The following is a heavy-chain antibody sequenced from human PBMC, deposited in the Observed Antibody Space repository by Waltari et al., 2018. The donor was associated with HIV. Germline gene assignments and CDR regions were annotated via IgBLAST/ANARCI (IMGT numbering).Heavy chain of an antibody. CDR2: ISSSSSTI. CDR1: GFTFTSYG. V-gene: IGHV3-48*01. J-gene: IGHJ4*02. D-gene: IGHD3-22*01. Sequence: EVQLVESGGGWVQPGGSLRLSCAASGFTFTSYGMKWVRQAPGKGLEWVSFISSSSSTIYYADSVKGRFTISRDNAKNSLYLQMNSLRAEDTAVYYCARETYYYDSSGPYFDYWGQGTLVTVSS. CDR3: ARETYYYDSSGPYFDY.